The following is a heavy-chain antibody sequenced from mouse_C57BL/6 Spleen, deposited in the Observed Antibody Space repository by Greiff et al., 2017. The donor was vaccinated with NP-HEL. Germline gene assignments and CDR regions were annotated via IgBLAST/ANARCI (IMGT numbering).Heavy chain of an antibody. D-gene: IGHD1-1*01. Sequence: QVQLQQPGAELVRPGSSVKLSCKASGYTFTSYWMDWVKQRPGQGLEWIGNIYPSDSETHYNQKFKDKATLTVDKSSSTAYMQLSSLTSEDSAVYYGARRAVVATRTWFAYWGKGTLVTVSA. J-gene: IGHJ3*01. CDR3: ARRAVVATRTWFAY. CDR2: IYPSDSET. CDR1: GYTFTSYW. V-gene: IGHV1-61*01.